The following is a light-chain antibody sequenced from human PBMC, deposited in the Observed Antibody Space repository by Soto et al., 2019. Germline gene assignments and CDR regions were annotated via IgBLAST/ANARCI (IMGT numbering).Light chain of an antibody. V-gene: IGKV1-39*01. J-gene: IGKJ1*01. CDR2: AAS. CDR1: QSISSY. Sequence: DIQMTQSPSSLSASVGDRVTITCRASQSISSYLNWYQQKPGKAPKLLIYAASSLQGGVPSRFSGSGSGTDFTLTISSLQPEDSATYYSQQSYSVPRRTFGQGTKVEIK. CDR3: QQSYSVPRRT.